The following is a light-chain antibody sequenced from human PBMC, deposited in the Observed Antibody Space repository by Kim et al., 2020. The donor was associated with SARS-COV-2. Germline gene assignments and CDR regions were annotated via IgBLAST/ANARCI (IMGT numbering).Light chain of an antibody. J-gene: IGLJ3*02. Sequence: SYELTQPPSVSVSPGKTARITCGGNNIGSKSVHWYQQKPGQAPVLVIYYDSDRPSGIPEQFSGSNSGNTATLTISRVEAGDEADYYCQVWDSSSDNRVFGGGTQLTVL. CDR2: YDS. CDR3: QVWDSSSDNRV. CDR1: NIGSKS. V-gene: IGLV3-21*04.